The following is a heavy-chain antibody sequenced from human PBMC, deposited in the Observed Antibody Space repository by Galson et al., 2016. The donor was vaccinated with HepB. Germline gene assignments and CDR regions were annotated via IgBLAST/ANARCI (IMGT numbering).Heavy chain of an antibody. D-gene: IGHD3-3*01. Sequence: TLSLTCTVSGGSISSGGYYWSWIRQHPGKGLEWIGYIYYSGSTNYNPSLKSRVTISVDTSKNQISLKVSSVTAADTAVYYCARTRVRRVVAIVDYWGQGTLVTVPS. CDR3: ARTRVRRVVAIVDY. CDR2: IYYSGST. J-gene: IGHJ4*02. CDR1: GGSISSGGYY. V-gene: IGHV4-31*03.